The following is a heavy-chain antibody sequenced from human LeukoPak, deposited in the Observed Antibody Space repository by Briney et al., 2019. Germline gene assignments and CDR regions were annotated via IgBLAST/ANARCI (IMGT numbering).Heavy chain of an antibody. CDR2: ISSSGSII. J-gene: IGHJ4*02. CDR1: GFTFSSYE. D-gene: IGHD3-16*01. V-gene: IGHV3-48*03. CDR3: ARAGGISDY. Sequence: GGPLRLSCAASGFTFSSYEMNWGRQAPGKGLEWGSYISSSGSIIYYAGPVNGRFTNSRDNAKNSLYLQMNSLRAEDTAVYYCARAGGISDYWGQGTLVTVS.